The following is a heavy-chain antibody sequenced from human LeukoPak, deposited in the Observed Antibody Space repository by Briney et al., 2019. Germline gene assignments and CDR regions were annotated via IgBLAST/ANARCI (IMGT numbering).Heavy chain of an antibody. V-gene: IGHV1-2*02. D-gene: IGHD6-19*01. CDR2: INPNSGGT. CDR3: AITSSGWWAYFDY. J-gene: IGHJ4*02. Sequence: GASVKVSCKASGYTFTGYYMHWVRQAPVQGLEWMGWINPNSGGTNYAQKFQGRVTMTRDTSISTAYMELSRLRSDDTAVYYCAITSSGWWAYFDYWGQGTLVTVSS. CDR1: GYTFTGYY.